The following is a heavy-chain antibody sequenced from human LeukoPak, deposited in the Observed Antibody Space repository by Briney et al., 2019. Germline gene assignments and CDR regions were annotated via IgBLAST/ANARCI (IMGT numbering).Heavy chain of an antibody. V-gene: IGHV1-46*01. J-gene: IGHJ3*02. Sequence: ASVTVSCKASGYTFTSYYMHWVRHAHGQGLEWMGIINPSGGSTSYAKKFQGRVTMTRDTSTSTVYMELSSLRSEDTAVYYCARGGYDYVWGSYPYGAFDIWGQGTMVTVSS. CDR3: ARGGYDYVWGSYPYGAFDI. CDR2: INPSGGST. CDR1: GYTFTSYY. D-gene: IGHD3-16*02.